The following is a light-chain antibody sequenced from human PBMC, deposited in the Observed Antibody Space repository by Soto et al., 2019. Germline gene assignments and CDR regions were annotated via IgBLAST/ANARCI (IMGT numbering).Light chain of an antibody. V-gene: IGLV8-61*01. Sequence: QTVVTQEPSFSVSPGGTVTLTCGLNSGSVSTSYSPSWYQQTPGQAPRTLIYSTNSRSSGVPDRFSGSILGNKAALTITGAQADDESDYYCALYMGGGIWVFGGGTKLTVL. CDR1: SGSVSTSYS. CDR3: ALYMGGGIWV. J-gene: IGLJ3*02. CDR2: STN.